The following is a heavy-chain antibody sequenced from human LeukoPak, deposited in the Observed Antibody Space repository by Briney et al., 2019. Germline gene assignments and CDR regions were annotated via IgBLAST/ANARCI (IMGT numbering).Heavy chain of an antibody. CDR2: IRNDGSNI. Sequence: GGSLRLSCVASGFDIRHYYMGWVRQAPGKGLEWVADIRNDGSNIYNVDSVRGRFTISRDNAKNSLFLQMNSLKDEDTAVYYCARDGSGRDFSLDYWGQGTLVTVSS. D-gene: IGHD3-10*01. CDR3: ARDGSGRDFSLDY. CDR1: GFDIRHYY. J-gene: IGHJ4*02. V-gene: IGHV3-7*04.